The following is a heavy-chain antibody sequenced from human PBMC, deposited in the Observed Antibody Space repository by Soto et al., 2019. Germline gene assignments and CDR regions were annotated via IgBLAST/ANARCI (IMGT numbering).Heavy chain of an antibody. CDR3: ARGRGDPIIVVVLCAFDI. V-gene: IGHV4-34*01. CDR2: INHSGST. CDR1: GGSFSGYY. Sequence: QVQLQQWGAGLLKPSETLSLTCAVYGGSFSGYYWSWIRQPPGKGLEWIGEINHSGSTNYNPSLKSRVTISVDTSKNQFSLKLSSVTAADTAVYYCARGRGDPIIVVVLCAFDIWGQGTMVTVSS. J-gene: IGHJ3*02. D-gene: IGHD2-15*01.